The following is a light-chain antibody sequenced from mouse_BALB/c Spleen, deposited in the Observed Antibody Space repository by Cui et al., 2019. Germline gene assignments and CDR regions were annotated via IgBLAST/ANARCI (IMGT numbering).Light chain of an antibody. CDR3: QQYNSYPYT. Sequence: DIVMTQSQKFMSTSVGDRVSVTCKASQNVGTNVAWYQQKPGQSHKALIYSASYRYSGVPDRFTGSGSGTDFTLTISNVQSEDLAEYFCQQYNSYPYTFGGGTKLEIK. CDR2: SAS. V-gene: IGKV6-15*01. CDR1: QNVGTN. J-gene: IGKJ2*01.